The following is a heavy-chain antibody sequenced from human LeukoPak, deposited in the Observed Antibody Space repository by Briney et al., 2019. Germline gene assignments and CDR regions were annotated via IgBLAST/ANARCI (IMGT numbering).Heavy chain of an antibody. Sequence: SQTLSLACAISGDSVSSNTAAWNWIRQSPSRGLEWLGRTYYRSKWHNDYAVSVKSRITINPDTSNNQFSLQLNSVTPEDTAVYYCARSGYFAEYFHYWGQGTLVTVSS. D-gene: IGHD3-22*01. CDR2: TYYRSKWHN. V-gene: IGHV6-1*01. CDR3: ARSGYFAEYFHY. CDR1: GDSVSSNTAA. J-gene: IGHJ1*01.